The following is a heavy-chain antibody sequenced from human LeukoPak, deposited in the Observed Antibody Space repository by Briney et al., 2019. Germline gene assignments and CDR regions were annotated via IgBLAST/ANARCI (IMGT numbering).Heavy chain of an antibody. CDR2: ISPTGSTT. CDR3: ARGPSSNWSGLDF. D-gene: IGHD6-13*01. CDR1: GFSFSGHW. J-gene: IGHJ4*02. Sequence: PGGSLRLSCAASGFSFSGHWMHWARQLPGKGLVWVSRISPTGSTTSYADSVKGRFTVSRDNAKNTLYLQVNNLRAEDTAVYYCARGPSSNWSGLDFWGQGTLLTGSS. V-gene: IGHV3-74*01.